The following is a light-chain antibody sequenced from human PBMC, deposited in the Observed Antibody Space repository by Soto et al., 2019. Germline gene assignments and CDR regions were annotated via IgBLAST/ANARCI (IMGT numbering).Light chain of an antibody. Sequence: QSALTQPASVSGSPGQSITISCTGTSSDVGGYKYVSWYQQHPDKAPKLIIFEVSNRPSGISSRFSGSKSGNTASLTISGLQAADEADYYCASYTSSSTSVIFGRGTK. V-gene: IGLV2-14*01. J-gene: IGLJ2*01. CDR3: ASYTSSSTSVI. CDR2: EVS. CDR1: SSDVGGYKY.